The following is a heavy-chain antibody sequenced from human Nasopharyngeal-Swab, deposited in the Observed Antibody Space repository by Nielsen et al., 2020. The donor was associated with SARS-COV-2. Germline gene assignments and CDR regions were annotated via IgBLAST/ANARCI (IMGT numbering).Heavy chain of an antibody. CDR1: GFTFDDYA. J-gene: IGHJ6*02. Sequence: SLQISCAASGFTFDDYAMHWVRQAPGKGLEWVSGISWNSGSIGYADSVKGRFTISRDNAKNSLYLQMNSLRAEDTAVYYCAREGYNWNSGSPYGMDVWGQGTTVTVSS. CDR2: ISWNSGSI. CDR3: AREGYNWNSGSPYGMDV. V-gene: IGHV3-9*01. D-gene: IGHD1-7*01.